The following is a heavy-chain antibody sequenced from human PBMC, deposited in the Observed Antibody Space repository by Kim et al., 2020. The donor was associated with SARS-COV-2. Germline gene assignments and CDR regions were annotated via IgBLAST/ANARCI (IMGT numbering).Heavy chain of an antibody. Sequence: YNPSLKSRVTISVDTSKNQFSLKLSSVTAADTAVYYCARRPYYYYGMDVWGQGTTVTVSS. V-gene: IGHV4-39*01. J-gene: IGHJ6*02. CDR3: ARRPYYYYGMDV.